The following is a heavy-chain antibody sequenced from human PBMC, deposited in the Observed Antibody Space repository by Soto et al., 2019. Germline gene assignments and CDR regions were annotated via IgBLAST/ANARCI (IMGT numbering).Heavy chain of an antibody. V-gene: IGHV1-18*01. CDR3: ARAAAYRSGGSCYSGSGRGVGAFDI. Sequence: QVQLVQSEPEMKNPGAAVKVSCKASGYTFTSYGISGVRQAPGQGLEWLGWISAYNGHTNYAQNLPGRVTMTTDTSANTAYMELRSLRSDDTAVYSCARAAAYRSGGSCYSGSGRGVGAFDIWGQGTVVSVSS. D-gene: IGHD2-15*01. J-gene: IGHJ3*02. CDR1: GYTFTSYG. CDR2: ISAYNGHT.